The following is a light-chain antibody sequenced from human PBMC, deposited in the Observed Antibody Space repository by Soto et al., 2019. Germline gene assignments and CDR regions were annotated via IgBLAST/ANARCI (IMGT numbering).Light chain of an antibody. CDR3: QVWDSSTDHYV. V-gene: IGLV3-21*02. J-gene: IGLJ1*01. CDR1: DIASKS. Sequence: SYELTQPPSVSVAPGQTARISCGGNDIASKSVHWSQQKPGQAPVLVVYDDNDRPSGIPERLSGSNSGDTATLTISRVEAGDEADSYCQVWDSSTDHYVFGIGTKV. CDR2: DDN.